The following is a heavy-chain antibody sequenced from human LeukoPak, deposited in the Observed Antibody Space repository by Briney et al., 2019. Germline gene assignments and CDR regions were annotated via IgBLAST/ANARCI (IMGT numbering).Heavy chain of an antibody. D-gene: IGHD3-22*01. CDR3: ARDRDYYDSSGYYRGKTTYYYYGMDV. Sequence: SETLSLTCTVSGGSISSGVYYWSWIRQHLGKGLEWIGYIYYSGSTYYNPSLKSRVTISVDTSKNQFSLKLSSVTAADTAVYYCARDRDYYDSSGYYRGKTTYYYYGMDVWGQGTTVTVSS. CDR2: IYYSGST. CDR1: GGSISSGVYY. J-gene: IGHJ6*02. V-gene: IGHV4-31*03.